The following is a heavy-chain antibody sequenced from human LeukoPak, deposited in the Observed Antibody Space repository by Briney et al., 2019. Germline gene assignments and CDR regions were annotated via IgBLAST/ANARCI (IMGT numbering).Heavy chain of an antibody. Sequence: ASVKVSCKASGYTFTGYYMHWVRQAPGQGLEWMGWISAYNGNTNYAQKLQGRVTMTTDTSTSTAYMELRSLRSDDTAVYYCARDGRWLQSDYWGQGTLVTVSS. CDR3: ARDGRWLQSDY. CDR1: GYTFTGYY. J-gene: IGHJ4*02. CDR2: ISAYNGNT. V-gene: IGHV1-18*04. D-gene: IGHD5-24*01.